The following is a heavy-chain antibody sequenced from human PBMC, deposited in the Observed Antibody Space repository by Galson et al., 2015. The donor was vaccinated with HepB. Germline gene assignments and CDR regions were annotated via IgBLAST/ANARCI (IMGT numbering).Heavy chain of an antibody. CDR3: ARAAGDSSTYANDY. D-gene: IGHD5-18*01. CDR1: GASISSSLYY. J-gene: IGHJ4*02. CDR2: IYYTGNT. V-gene: IGHV4-39*07. Sequence: ETLSLTCTVSGASISSSLYYWVWVRQPPEKGLEWSGSIYYTGNTYYKSSLKSRVTISADMSKNQFSLKVNSVTAADTAVYYCARAAGDSSTYANDYWGQGALVTVSS.